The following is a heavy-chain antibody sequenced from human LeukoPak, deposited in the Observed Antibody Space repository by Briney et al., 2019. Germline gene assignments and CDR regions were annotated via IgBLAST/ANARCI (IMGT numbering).Heavy chain of an antibody. D-gene: IGHD4-17*01. CDR3: ARGDYEGDY. V-gene: IGHV1-69*04. CDR1: GGTFSSYA. Sequence: GASVKVSCKASGGTFSSYAISWVRQAPGQGLEWMGRIIPILGIANYAQKFQGRVTITADKSTSTAYMELRSLRSDDTAVYYCARGDYEGDYWGQGTLVTVSS. CDR2: IIPILGIA. J-gene: IGHJ4*02.